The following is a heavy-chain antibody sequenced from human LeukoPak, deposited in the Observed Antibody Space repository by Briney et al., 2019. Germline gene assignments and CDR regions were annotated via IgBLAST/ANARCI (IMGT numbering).Heavy chain of an antibody. V-gene: IGHV1-46*01. J-gene: IGHJ4*02. CDR1: GYTFTSYY. Sequence: GASVKVSCKASGYTFTSYYMHWVRQAPGQGLEWMVIINPSGGSTNYAQKFQGRVTMTRHTPTSTVYMELSSLRSEDTAVYYCARDDYDDRSGYRHSTRNDYWGQGTLVTVSS. CDR2: INPSGGST. CDR3: ARDDYDDRSGYRHSTRNDY. D-gene: IGHD3-22*01.